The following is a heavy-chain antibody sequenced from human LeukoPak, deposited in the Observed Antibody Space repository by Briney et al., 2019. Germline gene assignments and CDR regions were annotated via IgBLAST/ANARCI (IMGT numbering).Heavy chain of an antibody. D-gene: IGHD3-16*01. J-gene: IGHJ5*02. CDR2: TSHSDSP. Sequence: SETLSLTCSVSGMSITSRHYWGWIRQTPGKGLEWIGSTSHSDSPYYNPSLESRVTISLDTSRNLFSLKLTSVTAADTAVYFCARDFGETSLPNWFDPWGQGTLVIVSS. V-gene: IGHV4-38-2*02. CDR1: GMSITSRHY. CDR3: ARDFGETSLPNWFDP.